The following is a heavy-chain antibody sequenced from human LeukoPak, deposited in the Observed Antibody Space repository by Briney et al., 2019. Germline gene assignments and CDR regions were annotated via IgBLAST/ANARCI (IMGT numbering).Heavy chain of an antibody. V-gene: IGHV3-48*01. CDR1: GFTFSSYS. D-gene: IGHD2-2*01. CDR3: ARDRGYCSSTSCQSPLGSL. J-gene: IGHJ4*02. CDR2: ISSSSSTI. Sequence: PGGSLRLSCAASGFTFSSYSMNWVRQAPGKGLEWVSYISSSSSTIYYADSVKGRFTISRDNAKNSLYLQMNSLRAEDTAVYYCARDRGYCSSTSCQSPLGSLWGQGTLVTVSS.